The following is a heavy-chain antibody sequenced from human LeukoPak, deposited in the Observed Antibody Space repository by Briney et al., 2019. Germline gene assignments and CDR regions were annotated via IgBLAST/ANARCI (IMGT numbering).Heavy chain of an antibody. CDR2: ISSSSSYI. Sequence: GALRLSCSAFGFPFQSHSMDWVRQAPGKGLGGVSSISSSSSYIYYADSVKGRFTISRDNAKNSLYLQMNSLRAEDTAVYYCARSTWELLGAILNWGQGTLVTVSS. J-gene: IGHJ4*02. CDR1: GFPFQSHS. V-gene: IGHV3-21*01. D-gene: IGHD1-26*01. CDR3: ARSTWELLGAILN.